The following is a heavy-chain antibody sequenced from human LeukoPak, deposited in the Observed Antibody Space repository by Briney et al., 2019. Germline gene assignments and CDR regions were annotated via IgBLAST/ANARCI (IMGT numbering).Heavy chain of an antibody. V-gene: IGHV4-39*01. D-gene: IGHD5-18*01. CDR1: GGSISSTSYY. Sequence: PSETLSLTCTVSGGSISSTSYYWGWIRQPPVKGLEWIGRIYYSGSTYYNPSLKSRVTISVDTSKNQFSLKVSSVTAADTAVYYCATHSGYSYGLSDYWGQGTLVTVSS. J-gene: IGHJ4*02. CDR2: IYYSGST. CDR3: ATHSGYSYGLSDY.